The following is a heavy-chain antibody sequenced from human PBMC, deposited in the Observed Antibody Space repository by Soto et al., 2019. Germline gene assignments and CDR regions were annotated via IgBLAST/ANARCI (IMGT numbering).Heavy chain of an antibody. Sequence: ESGGGLVKPGGSLRVSCAASGFTFNNAWMSWVRQAPGKGLEWVGRIKSKPDGGTTDYGAPVKGRFTISRDDSKNTLYLQMNSLKTEDTAVYYCTTFPIVPFDYWGHGTLVTVSS. CDR2: IKSKPDGGTT. CDR1: GFTFNNAW. V-gene: IGHV3-15*01. D-gene: IGHD2-2*01. J-gene: IGHJ4*01. CDR3: TTFPIVPFDY.